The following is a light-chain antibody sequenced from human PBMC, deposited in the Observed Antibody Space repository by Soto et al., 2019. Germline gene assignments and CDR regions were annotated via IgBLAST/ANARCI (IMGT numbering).Light chain of an antibody. Sequence: QSVLTQPPSVSGAPGQRGTISCTGSSSNIGAGYDVHWYQQLPGTAPKLLIYGNSNRPSGVPDRFSGSKSGTSASLAITGLQAEYEADYYCQSYDSSLSVVFGGRTKVTVL. CDR1: SSNIGAGYD. CDR3: QSYDSSLSVV. J-gene: IGLJ2*01. CDR2: GNS. V-gene: IGLV1-40*01.